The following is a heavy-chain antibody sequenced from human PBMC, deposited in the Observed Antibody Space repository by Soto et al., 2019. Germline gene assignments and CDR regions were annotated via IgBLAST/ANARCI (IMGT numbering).Heavy chain of an antibody. CDR1: GGSFSGYY. CDR2: INHSGST. CDR3: ARGTLGLDPYGGNLDY. D-gene: IGHD4-17*01. Sequence: QVQLQQWGAGLLKPSETLSLTCAVYGGSFSGYYLSWIRQPPGKGLECIGEINHSGSTNYNPSLKRRVTISVDTSKSQFSLKLSSVTAADTAVYYCARGTLGLDPYGGNLDYWGQGTLVTVSS. J-gene: IGHJ4*02. V-gene: IGHV4-34*01.